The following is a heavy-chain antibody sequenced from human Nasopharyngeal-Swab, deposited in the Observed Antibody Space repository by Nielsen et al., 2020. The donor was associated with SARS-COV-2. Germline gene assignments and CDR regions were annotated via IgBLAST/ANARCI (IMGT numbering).Heavy chain of an antibody. J-gene: IGHJ5*02. D-gene: IGHD3-22*01. CDR3: ASYYYDSSDYSYWFDP. CDR2: FSYSGTT. CDR1: GDSISSNSYY. V-gene: IGHV4-39*01. Sequence: SETLSLTCTFSGDSISSNSYYWGWIRQSPGKGLEWIRSFSYSGTTYFNPSLKSRVTISVDTSKNQFSVKLSSVTAADTAVYYCASYYYDSSDYSYWFDPWGQGTLVTVSS.